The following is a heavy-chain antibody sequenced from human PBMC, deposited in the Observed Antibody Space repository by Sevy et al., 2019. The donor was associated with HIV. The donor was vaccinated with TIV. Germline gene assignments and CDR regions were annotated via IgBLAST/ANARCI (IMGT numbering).Heavy chain of an antibody. J-gene: IGHJ4*02. CDR2: IYPGDSVT. CDR1: GYTFSNYW. Sequence: GESLKISCKGSGYTFSNYWIGWVRQMPGKGLEWMGDIYPGDSVTRYSPSFQGQVTMSADKSTSTAYLQWSSLKTSDTAIYYCARYPIVVVPAAEYYFDYWGQGTLVTVSS. V-gene: IGHV5-51*01. D-gene: IGHD2-2*01. CDR3: ARYPIVVVPAAEYYFDY.